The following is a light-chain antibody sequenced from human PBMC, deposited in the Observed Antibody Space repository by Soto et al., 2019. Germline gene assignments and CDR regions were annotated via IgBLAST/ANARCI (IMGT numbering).Light chain of an antibody. V-gene: IGKV3-15*01. CDR3: QQYNNWPPYT. CDR1: QSVSHN. CDR2: GAS. Sequence: EIVMTQSPATLSVSPGERATLSCRASQSVSHNLAWYQQKPGQAPRLVIYGASTRATGFPARFSGSGSGTEFTLTISSLQSEDFAVYSCQQYNNWPPYTFGQGTRLEIK. J-gene: IGKJ2*01.